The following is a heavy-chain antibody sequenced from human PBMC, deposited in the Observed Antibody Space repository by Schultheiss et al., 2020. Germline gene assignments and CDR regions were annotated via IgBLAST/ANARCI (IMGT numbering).Heavy chain of an antibody. J-gene: IGHJ6*02. V-gene: IGHV4-34*01. D-gene: IGHD4-17*01. CDR1: GGSFSGYY. CDR2: INHSGST. Sequence: SETLSLTCAVYGGSFSGYYWSWIHQPPGKGLEWIGEINHSGSTNYNPSLKSRVTISVDTSKNQFSLQLNSVTPEDTAVYYCARGRNGDYGYYYYGMDVWGQGTTVTVSS. CDR3: ARGRNGDYGYYYYGMDV.